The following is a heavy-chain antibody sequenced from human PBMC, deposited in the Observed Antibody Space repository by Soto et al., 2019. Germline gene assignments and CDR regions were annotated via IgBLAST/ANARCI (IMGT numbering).Heavy chain of an antibody. CDR3: ARDDIPGRAVAIYGMDV. V-gene: IGHV3-33*01. Sequence: QVQLVESGGGVVQPGRSLRLSCAASRFTFSNYGMHWVRQAPGKGLEWVAVIWYDGSNKYYADSVKGRFTISRDNSKNTLYLQMNSLRAEDTAVYYCARDDIPGRAVAIYGMDVWGHGTTVTVSS. J-gene: IGHJ6*02. CDR2: IWYDGSNK. CDR1: RFTFSNYG. D-gene: IGHD6-19*01.